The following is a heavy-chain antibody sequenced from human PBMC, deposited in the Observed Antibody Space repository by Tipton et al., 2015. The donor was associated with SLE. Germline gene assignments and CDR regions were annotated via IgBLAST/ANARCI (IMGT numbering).Heavy chain of an antibody. V-gene: IGHV4-61*09. CDR2: IYTRGAT. Sequence: LRLSCAVSGDSVSNGHFYWNWIRQTAEKGLEWVGHIYTRGATHYNPSLKSRVIISLDTSENQVSLKLTSVTAADTAVYYCARDTGFSYGYFDLWGQGTVVTVSS. CDR3: ARDTGFSYGYFDL. J-gene: IGHJ4*02. CDR1: GDSVSNGHFY. D-gene: IGHD5-18*01.